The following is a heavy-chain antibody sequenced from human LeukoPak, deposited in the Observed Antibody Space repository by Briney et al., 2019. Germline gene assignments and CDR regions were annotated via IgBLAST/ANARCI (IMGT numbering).Heavy chain of an antibody. V-gene: IGHV4-59*08. CDR2: IYYSGST. CDR3: ARHSPPPLYGDPRVAWFDP. CDR1: GGSISSYY. D-gene: IGHD4-17*01. J-gene: IGHJ5*02. Sequence: SETLSLTCTVSGGSISSYYWSWIRQPPGKGLEWIGYIYYSGSTNYNPSLKSRVTISVDTSKNQFPLKLSSVTAADTAVYYCARHSPPPLYGDPRVAWFDPWGQGTLVTVSS.